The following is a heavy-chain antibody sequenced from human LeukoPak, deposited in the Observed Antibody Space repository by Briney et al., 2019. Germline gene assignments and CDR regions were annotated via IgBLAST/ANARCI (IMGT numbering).Heavy chain of an antibody. Sequence: SETLSLTCTVSGGSISSSSSYWGWIRQPPGKGLEWIGTTYNSWRNYYNPSLKSRVTISGDTSKNQFSLKATSVTAADTAVYYCARFSGYIYGYDYWGQGTLVTVSS. CDR1: GGSISSSSSY. V-gene: IGHV4-39*01. CDR2: TYNSWRN. J-gene: IGHJ4*02. D-gene: IGHD5-18*01. CDR3: ARFSGYIYGYDY.